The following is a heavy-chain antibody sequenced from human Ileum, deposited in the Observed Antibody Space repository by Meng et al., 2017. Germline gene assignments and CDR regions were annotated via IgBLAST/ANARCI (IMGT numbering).Heavy chain of an antibody. V-gene: IGHV4-4*02. Sequence: GSLRLSCPVSGASVSVNSYWSWVRQPPGRGLEWIGQIDHRGSAYYRPSLNSRVTMSLDKSRNQFSLRLTSVTAADTAVYYCARHGGYYQDFWGQGTLVTVSS. CDR3: ARHGGYYQDF. J-gene: IGHJ4*02. D-gene: IGHD4-23*01. CDR2: IDHRGSA. CDR1: GASVSVNSY.